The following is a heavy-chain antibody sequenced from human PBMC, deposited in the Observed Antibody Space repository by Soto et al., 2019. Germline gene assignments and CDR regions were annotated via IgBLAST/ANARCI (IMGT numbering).Heavy chain of an antibody. D-gene: IGHD3-22*01. J-gene: IGHJ4*02. CDR3: ARAHYYDSSGYYGAFDY. V-gene: IGHV1-69*13. CDR2: IIPIFGTA. Sequence: SVKVSCKASGGTFSSYAISWVRQAPGQGLEWMGGIIPIFGTANYAQKFQGRVTITADESTSTAYMELSSLRSEDTDVYYCARAHYYDSSGYYGAFDYWGQGTLVTVSS. CDR1: GGTFSSYA.